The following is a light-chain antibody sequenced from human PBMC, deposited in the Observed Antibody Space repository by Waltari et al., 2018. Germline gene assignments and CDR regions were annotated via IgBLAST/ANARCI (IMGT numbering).Light chain of an antibody. CDR3: LQHDGYPYT. V-gene: IGKV1-17*01. J-gene: IGKJ2*01. CDR1: KNIGND. Sequence: DIQVTQSPSSLSASIGDRVTITCRASKNIGNDLGWYQQKPGKAPKRLIFAASSLQSGVPSRFSGRGSGTEFTLTISSLQPEDFATYYCLQHDGYPYTFGQGTKLEIK. CDR2: AAS.